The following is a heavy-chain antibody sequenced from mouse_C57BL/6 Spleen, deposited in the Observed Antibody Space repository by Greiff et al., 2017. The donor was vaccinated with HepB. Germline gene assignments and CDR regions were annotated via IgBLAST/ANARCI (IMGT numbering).Heavy chain of an antibody. CDR1: GYTFTDYG. J-gene: IGHJ3*01. CDR2: IDPETGGT. Sequence: VKVVESGAELVRPGASVTLSCKASGYTFTDYGMHWVKQTPVHGLEWIGAIDPETGGTAYNQKFKGKAILTADKSSSTAYMELRSLTSEDSAVYYCTRSDDGYYRYWFAYWGQGTLVTVSA. CDR3: TRSDDGYYRYWFAY. D-gene: IGHD2-3*01. V-gene: IGHV1-15*01.